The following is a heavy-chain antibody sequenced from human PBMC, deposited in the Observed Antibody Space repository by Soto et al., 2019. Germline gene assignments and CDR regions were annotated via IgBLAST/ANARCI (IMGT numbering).Heavy chain of an antibody. CDR3: ATSIAAAGPFDY. CDR1: GGSVSSGDYY. J-gene: IGHJ4*02. CDR2: IYYSGST. Sequence: SETLSLTCTVSGGSVSSGDYYWSWIRQPPGKGLEWIGYIYYSGSTYYNPSLKSRVTISVDTSKNQFSLKLSSVTAADTAVYYCATSIAAAGPFDYWGQGTLVTVS. V-gene: IGHV4-30-4*01. D-gene: IGHD6-13*01.